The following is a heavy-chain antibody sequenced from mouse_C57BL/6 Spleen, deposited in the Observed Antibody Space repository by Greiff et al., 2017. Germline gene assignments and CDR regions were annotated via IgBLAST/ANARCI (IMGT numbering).Heavy chain of an antibody. CDR3: AGYGSGYGFAY. V-gene: IGHV1-82*01. CDR1: GYAFSSSW. D-gene: IGHD1-1*01. J-gene: IGHJ3*01. Sequence: QVQLQQSGPELVKPGASVKISCKASGYAFSSSWMNWVKQRPGKGLEWIGRIYPGDGDTNYNVKFKGKATLTADKSSSTAYMQLSILTSEDSAVYFCAGYGSGYGFAYWGQGTLVTVSA. CDR2: IYPGDGDT.